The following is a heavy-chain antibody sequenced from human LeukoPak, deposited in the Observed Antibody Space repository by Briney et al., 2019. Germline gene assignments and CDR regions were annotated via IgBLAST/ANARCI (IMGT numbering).Heavy chain of an antibody. CDR3: ARAGGSGSYYKDFYYYYYMDV. CDR1: GYTFTSYD. Sequence: ASVKVSCKASGYTFTSYDINWVRQATGQGLEWMGWMNPNSGNTGYAQKFQGRVTMTRNTSISTAYMELSRLRSEDTAVYYCARAGGSGSYYKDFYYYYYMDVWGKGTTVTISS. D-gene: IGHD3-10*01. J-gene: IGHJ6*03. CDR2: MNPNSGNT. V-gene: IGHV1-8*01.